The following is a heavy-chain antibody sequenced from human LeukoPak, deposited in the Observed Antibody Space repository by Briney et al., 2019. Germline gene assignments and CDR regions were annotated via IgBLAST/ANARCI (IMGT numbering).Heavy chain of an antibody. V-gene: IGHV4-34*01. CDR2: INHSGST. CDR1: GGSFRGYY. J-gene: IGHJ4*02. D-gene: IGHD3-10*01. CDR3: ARRLNRGITMVRGVIGSKEYYFDY. Sequence: SETLSLTCAVYGGSFRGYYWSWIRQPPGKGLEWIGEINHSGSTNYNPSLKSRVTISVDTSKNQFSLKLSSVTAADTAVYHCARRLNRGITMVRGVIGSKEYYFDYWGQGTLVTVSS.